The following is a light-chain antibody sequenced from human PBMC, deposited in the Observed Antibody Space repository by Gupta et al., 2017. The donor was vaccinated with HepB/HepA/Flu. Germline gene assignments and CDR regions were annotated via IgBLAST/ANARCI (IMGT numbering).Light chain of an antibody. CDR2: DAS. CDR1: QSVSSY. V-gene: IGKV3-11*01. CDR3: QQRSNWPPIT. J-gene: IGKJ5*01. Sequence: EIVLTQSPATMSLSPGEIATISCRASQSVSSYLAWYQQKPGQAPRLLIYDASNRATGIPARFIGSGSGTDFTLTISILEPEDFAVYYFQQRSNWPPITFGQGTRLEIK.